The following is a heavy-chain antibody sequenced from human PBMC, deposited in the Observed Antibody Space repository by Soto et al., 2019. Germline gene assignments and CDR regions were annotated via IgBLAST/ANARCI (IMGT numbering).Heavy chain of an antibody. CDR1: VFTFGDYA. CDR3: AKGLSPNCAGTRCTYGMDG. Sequence: PVGSLGLSCTSSVFTFGDYAMSCVRHAPGKGLEWVSGISVSGDRTYYAESMKGRFTISRDSSKNTLYLQMNSLRAEDTAVYYCAKGLSPNCAGTRCTYGMDGWGQGTT. D-gene: IGHD2-21*01. V-gene: IGHV3-23*01. CDR2: ISVSGDRT. J-gene: IGHJ6*02.